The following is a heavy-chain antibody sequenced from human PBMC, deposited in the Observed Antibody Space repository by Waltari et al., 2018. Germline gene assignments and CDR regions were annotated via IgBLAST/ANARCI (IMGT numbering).Heavy chain of an antibody. V-gene: IGHV4-34*01. CDR1: GGSFSAYY. CDR2: INHSGST. D-gene: IGHD4-17*01. J-gene: IGHJ3*02. CDR3: ARPLRANDFSNDAFDI. Sequence: QVQLQQWGAGLLKPSETLSLTCAVYGGSFSAYYWSWNRQPPGKGLEWIGEINHSGSTNYNPSLKSRVTISVDTSKNQFSLKLSSVTATDTAVYYCARPLRANDFSNDAFDIWGQGTMVTVSS.